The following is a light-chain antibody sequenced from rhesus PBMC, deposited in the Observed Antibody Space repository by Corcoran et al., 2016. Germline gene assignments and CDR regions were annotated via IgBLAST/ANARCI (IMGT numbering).Light chain of an antibody. CDR2: YTN. V-gene: IGKV1-32*01. CDR1: QGIRSY. J-gene: IGKJ4*01. CDR3: QQYNSLPLT. Sequence: DIQMTQSPSFLSASVGDRVTITCRASQGIRSYLNWYQQKSGKAPKLLIYYTNRLESGVPSRLNGSGSGTDFILTISSLRPEDIATYCFQQYNSLPLTFGGGTKVEIK.